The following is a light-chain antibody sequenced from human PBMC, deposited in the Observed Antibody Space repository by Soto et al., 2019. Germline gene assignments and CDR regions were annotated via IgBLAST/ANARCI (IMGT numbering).Light chain of an antibody. V-gene: IGKV1-39*01. Sequence: DIQMTQSPSSLSASVGDRITITCRASQSISRYLNWYQHKPGKAPKLLINAASSLVRGVPSRFSGGGSGTYFTLNISSLQPDDFAAYYCQQNYRATPWTFGQGTKVEVK. CDR3: QQNYRATPWT. CDR1: QSISRY. CDR2: AAS. J-gene: IGKJ1*01.